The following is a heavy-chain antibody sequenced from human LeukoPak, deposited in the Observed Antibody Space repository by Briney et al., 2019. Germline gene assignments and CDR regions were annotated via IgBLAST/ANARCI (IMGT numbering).Heavy chain of an antibody. D-gene: IGHD3-10*01. CDR2: IYSGGSA. CDR3: ARDWNYYGIFDY. J-gene: IGHJ4*02. Sequence: GGSLRLSCAASGLTVSSNYMSWVRQAPGKGLEWVSVIYSGGSAYYADSVKGRFTISRDNSKNTLYLQVNSLRAEDTAVYYCARDWNYYGIFDYWGQGTLVTVSS. CDR1: GLTVSSNY. V-gene: IGHV3-53*05.